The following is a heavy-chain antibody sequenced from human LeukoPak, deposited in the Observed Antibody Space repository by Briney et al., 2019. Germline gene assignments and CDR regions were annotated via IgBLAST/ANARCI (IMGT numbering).Heavy chain of an antibody. D-gene: IGHD6-13*01. Sequence: GGSLRLSCAASGFTFSSYAMSWVRQAPGKGLEWASAISGSGGSTYYADSAKGRFTISRDNSKNTLYLQMNSLRAEDTAVYYCAKPVTRIAAAVALIDYWGQGTLVTVSS. J-gene: IGHJ4*02. CDR2: ISGSGGST. V-gene: IGHV3-23*01. CDR1: GFTFSSYA. CDR3: AKPVTRIAAAVALIDY.